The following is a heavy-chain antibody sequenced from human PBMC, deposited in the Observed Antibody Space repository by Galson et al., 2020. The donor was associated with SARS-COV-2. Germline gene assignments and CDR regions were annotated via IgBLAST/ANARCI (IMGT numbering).Heavy chain of an antibody. D-gene: IGHD2-8*02. CDR2: ISYDGSNK. CDR3: AKDGSPGRSSGVWNYFDY. CDR1: GFTFSSYA. J-gene: IGHJ4*02. V-gene: IGHV3-30*18. Sequence: GGSLRLSCAASGFTFSSYAMHWVRQAPGKGLEWVAVISYDGSNKYYADSVKGRFTISRDNSKNTLYLQMNSLRAEDTAVYYCAKDGSPGRSSGVWNYFDYWGQGTLVTVSS.